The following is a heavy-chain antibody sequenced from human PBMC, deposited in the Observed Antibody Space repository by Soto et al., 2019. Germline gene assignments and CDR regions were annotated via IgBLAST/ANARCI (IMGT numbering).Heavy chain of an antibody. V-gene: IGHV4-30-2*01. Sequence: SETLSLSCAVSGGCISSGGYSWSWIRQPPGKGLEWIGYIYHSGSTYYNPSLKSRVTISVDRSKSQFSLKLSSVTAADTAVYYCARVPNVDTAMDHPNYYYYYGMDVWGQGTTVTVSS. CDR3: ARVPNVDTAMDHPNYYYYYGMDV. CDR2: IYHSGST. CDR1: GGCISSGGYS. D-gene: IGHD5-18*01. J-gene: IGHJ6*02.